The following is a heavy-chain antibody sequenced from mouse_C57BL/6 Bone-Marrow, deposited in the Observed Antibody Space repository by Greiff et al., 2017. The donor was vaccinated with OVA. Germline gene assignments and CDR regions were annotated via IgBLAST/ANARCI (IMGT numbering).Heavy chain of an antibody. V-gene: IGHV2-2*01. Sequence: VKLMESGPGLVQPSQSLSITCTVSGFSLPSYGVPWVRQSPGTGLEWLGVIWSGGSTDSNAAFISRLRISKDNYNGQVFLIMNRLHADDTAIYYCATPIYYSNYPLSYWGQGTRVTVSA. CDR3: ATPIYYSNYPLSY. CDR2: IWSGGST. D-gene: IGHD2-5*01. J-gene: IGHJ3*01. CDR1: GFSLPSYG.